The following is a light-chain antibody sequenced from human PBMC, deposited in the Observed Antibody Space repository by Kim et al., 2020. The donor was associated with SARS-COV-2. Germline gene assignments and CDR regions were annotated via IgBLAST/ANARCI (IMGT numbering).Light chain of an antibody. CDR1: QTVISRY. Sequence: ENVLTQSPGTLSLSPGERATLSCRASQTVISRYLVWYQQKPGQPPTVLIYDASSRAAGIPDRFRGSGSGTDFTHTISRLGPEGSAVYYCQQYVTSPVTLRGGTNV. CDR3: QQYVTSPVT. J-gene: IGKJ4*01. CDR2: DAS. V-gene: IGKV3-20*01.